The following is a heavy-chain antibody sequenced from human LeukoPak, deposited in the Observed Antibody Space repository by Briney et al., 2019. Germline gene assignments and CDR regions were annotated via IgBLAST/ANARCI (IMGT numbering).Heavy chain of an antibody. CDR1: GYSFTTYW. CDR2: IYPGDSDT. V-gene: IGHV5-51*01. Sequence: GESLKISCKGSGYSFTTYWIGWVRQMPGKGLEWMGIIYPGDSDTRYSTSFQGQVTISADKSISTAYLQWSSLRASDTAMYYCARPYCSSTSCYSPPDYWGQGTLVTVSS. D-gene: IGHD2-2*02. CDR3: ARPYCSSTSCYSPPDY. J-gene: IGHJ4*02.